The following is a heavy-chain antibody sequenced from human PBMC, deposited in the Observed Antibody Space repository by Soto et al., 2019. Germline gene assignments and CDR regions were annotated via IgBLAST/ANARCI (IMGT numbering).Heavy chain of an antibody. D-gene: IGHD2-2*01. CDR1: GFTFSGSA. Sequence: GGSLRLSCAASGFTFSGSAMSWVRQAPGKGLEWVSGISTGGGSTDYADSVKGRFTISRDNSKNTLYLHMSSLRAEDTAVYFCARNVLRGYCSSSSCPFDPWGQGTLVTVSS. CDR3: ARNVLRGYCSSSSCPFDP. V-gene: IGHV3-23*01. J-gene: IGHJ5*02. CDR2: ISTGGGST.